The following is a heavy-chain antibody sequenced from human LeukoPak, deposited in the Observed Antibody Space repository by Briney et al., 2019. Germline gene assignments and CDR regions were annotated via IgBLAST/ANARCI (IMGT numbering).Heavy chain of an antibody. D-gene: IGHD6-13*01. CDR1: GFTFSSYS. Sequence: GGSLRLSCAASGFTFSSYSMNWVRQAPGKGLEWVSSISSSSSYIYYADSMKGRFTISRDNAKNSLYLQMNSLRAEDTAVYYCARPIATAGPEYFQHWGPGTLVTVSS. CDR3: ARPIATAGPEYFQH. CDR2: ISSSSSYI. V-gene: IGHV3-21*01. J-gene: IGHJ1*01.